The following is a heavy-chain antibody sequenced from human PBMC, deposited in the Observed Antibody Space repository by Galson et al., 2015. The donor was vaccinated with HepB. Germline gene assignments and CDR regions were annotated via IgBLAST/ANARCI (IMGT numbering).Heavy chain of an antibody. CDR1: GGTFSSYA. Sequence: SVKVSCKASGGTFSSYAISWVRQAPGQGLEWMGGIIPIFGTANYAQKFQGRVTITADESTSTAYMELSSLRSEDTAVYYCARGDSSSSSLYYYYYMDVWGKGTTVTVSS. V-gene: IGHV1-69*13. CDR3: ARGDSSSSSLYYYYYMDV. J-gene: IGHJ6*03. CDR2: IIPIFGTA. D-gene: IGHD6-6*01.